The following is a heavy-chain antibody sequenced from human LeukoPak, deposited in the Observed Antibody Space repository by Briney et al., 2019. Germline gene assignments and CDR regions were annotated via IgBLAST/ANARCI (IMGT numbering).Heavy chain of an antibody. CDR1: GDSISTYY. CDR3: VREVAHPSGYSSSWYYWYFDL. CDR2: IYTSGNT. D-gene: IGHD6-13*01. Sequence: PSETLSLTCTVSGDSISTYYWSWIRQPAGKGLEWIGRIYTSGNTNYNPSLESRVTMSVDTSKNQFSLKLSSVTAADTAVYYCVREVAHPSGYSSSWYYWYFDLWGRGTLVTVSS. V-gene: IGHV4-4*07. J-gene: IGHJ2*01.